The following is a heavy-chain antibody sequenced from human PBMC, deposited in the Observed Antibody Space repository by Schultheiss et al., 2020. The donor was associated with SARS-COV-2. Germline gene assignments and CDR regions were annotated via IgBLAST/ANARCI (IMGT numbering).Heavy chain of an antibody. J-gene: IGHJ4*02. CDR1: GFTVSSNY. Sequence: GGSLRLSCAASGFTVSSNYMSWVRQAPGKGLEWVSSISASGAKTYYADSVKGRFTVSRDNSDNTLYLQMSSLTSEDTAVYYCARDISPYYYGLNYWGQGTLVTVSS. D-gene: IGHD3-10*01. V-gene: IGHV3-53*01. CDR3: ARDISPYYYGLNY. CDR2: ISASGAKT.